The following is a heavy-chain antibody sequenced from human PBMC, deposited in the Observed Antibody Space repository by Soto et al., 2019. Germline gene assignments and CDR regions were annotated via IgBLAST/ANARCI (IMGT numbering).Heavy chain of an antibody. CDR1: GYTFTSYY. J-gene: IGHJ6*02. D-gene: IGHD2-15*01. CDR3: ARGIVVVVAATHDYYYGMDV. V-gene: IGHV1-46*01. CDR2: INPSGGST. Sequence: ASVKVSCKASGYTFTSYYMHWVRQAPGQGLEWMGIINPSGGSTSYAQKFQGRVTMTRDTSTSTVYMELSSLRSEDTAVYYCARGIVVVVAATHDYYYGMDVWDQGTTVTVSS.